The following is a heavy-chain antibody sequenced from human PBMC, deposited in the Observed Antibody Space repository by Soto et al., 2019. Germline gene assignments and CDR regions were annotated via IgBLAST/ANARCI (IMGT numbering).Heavy chain of an antibody. CDR1: GGSISSGDYY. CDR2: IYYSGST. D-gene: IGHD3-3*01. J-gene: IGHJ5*02. V-gene: IGHV4-31*03. CDR3: ARWWSGSRQGFDP. Sequence: QVQLQESGPGLVKPSQTLSLTCTVSGGSISSGDYYWSWIRQHPGKGLEWIGYIYYSGSTYYKPSLKSRVTISVDTSKNQFSLKQSSVTAADTAVYYCARWWSGSRQGFDPWGQGTLVTVSS.